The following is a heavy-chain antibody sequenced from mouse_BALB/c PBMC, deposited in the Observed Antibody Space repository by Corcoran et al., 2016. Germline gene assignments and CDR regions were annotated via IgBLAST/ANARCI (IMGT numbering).Heavy chain of an antibody. Sequence: QVQLQQSGAELMKPGASVKISCKATGYTFSSYWIEWVKQRPGHGLEWIGEILPGSGSTNYNEKFKGNATFTADTSSNTAYMQLSSLTSEDSAVYYCAREGNYKMDYWGQGTSVTVSS. D-gene: IGHD2-1*01. CDR3: AREGNYKMDY. CDR1: GYTFSSYW. CDR2: ILPGSGST. J-gene: IGHJ4*01. V-gene: IGHV1-9*01.